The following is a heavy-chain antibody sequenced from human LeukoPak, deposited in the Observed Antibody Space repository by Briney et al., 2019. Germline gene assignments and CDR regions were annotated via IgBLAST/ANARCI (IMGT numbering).Heavy chain of an antibody. CDR1: GYTFTGYY. Sequence: ASVKVSCKASGYTFTGYYMHWVRQAPGPGLEYMGWINPNSGDNSCAQKFQGRVSMTRATSITTLYMELTSLRSDDTAVYFCARGGGIQSCGGKTCFRGFVYWGQGTLVTVSS. D-gene: IGHD2-21*01. CDR2: INPNSGDN. V-gene: IGHV1-2*02. J-gene: IGHJ4*02. CDR3: ARGGGIQSCGGKTCFRGFVY.